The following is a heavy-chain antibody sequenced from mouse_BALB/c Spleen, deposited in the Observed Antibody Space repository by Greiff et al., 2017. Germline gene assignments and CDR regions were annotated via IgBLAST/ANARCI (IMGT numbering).Heavy chain of an antibody. D-gene: IGHD4-1*01. CDR1: GFNIKDTY. Sequence: DVKLVESGAELVKPGASVKLSCTASGFNIKDTYMHWVKQRPEQGLEWIGRIDPANGNTKYDPKFQGKATITADTSSNTAYLQLSSLTSEDTAVYYCAREGNWGYYAMDYWGQGTSVTVSS. J-gene: IGHJ4*01. V-gene: IGHV14-3*02. CDR2: IDPANGNT. CDR3: AREGNWGYYAMDY.